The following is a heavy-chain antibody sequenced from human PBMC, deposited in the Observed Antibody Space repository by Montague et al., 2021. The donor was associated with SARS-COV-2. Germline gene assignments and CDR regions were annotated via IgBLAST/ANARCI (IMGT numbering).Heavy chain of an antibody. Sequence: PALVTPTQTLTLTCTFSGFSLSTSGMCVSWIRQPPGKALEWLARIDWDDDKYYSTSPKTRLTISKDTSKNQVVLTMTNMDPVDTATYYCARTTMITFGGVIVPFDYWGQGTLVTVSS. J-gene: IGHJ4*02. V-gene: IGHV2-70*11. CDR3: ARTTMITFGGVIVPFDY. CDR2: IDWDDDK. CDR1: GFSLSTSGMC. D-gene: IGHD3-16*02.